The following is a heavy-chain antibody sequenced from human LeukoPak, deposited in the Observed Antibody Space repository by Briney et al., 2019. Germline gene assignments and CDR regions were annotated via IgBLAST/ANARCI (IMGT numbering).Heavy chain of an antibody. J-gene: IGHJ1*01. CDR2: INHSGST. CDR3: ARGGSVVVPAAEEDYGDYGDPEYFQH. D-gene: IGHD2-2*01. Sequence: SQTLSLTCTVSGGSISISSGGYYWSWIRQPPGKGLEWIGEINHSGSTNYNPSLKSRITISVDTSKNQFSLKLSSVTAADTAVYYCARGGSVVVPAAEEDYGDYGDPEYFQHWGQGTLVTVSS. CDR1: GGSISISSGGYY. V-gene: IGHV4-34*01.